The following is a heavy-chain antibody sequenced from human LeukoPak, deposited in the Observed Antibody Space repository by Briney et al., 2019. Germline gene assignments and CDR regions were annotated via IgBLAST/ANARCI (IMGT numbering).Heavy chain of an antibody. CDR3: AKDRLKYTYGRTNWFDP. V-gene: IGHV3-23*01. D-gene: IGHD5-18*01. CDR2: ISGSGGST. Sequence: PGGSLRLSCAASGFSFSSYGMSWVRQAPGKGLEWVSAISGSGGSTYYADSVKGRFTMSRDNSKNTLYLQMSSLRVEDTAVYYCAKDRLKYTYGRTNWFDPWGQGTLVTVSS. CDR1: GFSFSSYG. J-gene: IGHJ5*02.